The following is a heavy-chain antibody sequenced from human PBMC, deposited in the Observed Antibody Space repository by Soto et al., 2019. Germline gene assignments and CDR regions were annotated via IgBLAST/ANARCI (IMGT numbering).Heavy chain of an antibody. CDR3: ARVGHCSSTSCPEPYYYYYYMDV. D-gene: IGHD2-2*01. Sequence: PGGSLRLSCAASGFTFSSYGMHWVRQAPGKGLEWVAVIWYDGSNKYYADSVKGRFTISRDNSKNTLYLQMNSLRAEDTAVYYCARVGHCSSTSCPEPYYYYYYMDVWGKGTTVTVSS. CDR1: GFTFSSYG. V-gene: IGHV3-33*01. CDR2: IWYDGSNK. J-gene: IGHJ6*03.